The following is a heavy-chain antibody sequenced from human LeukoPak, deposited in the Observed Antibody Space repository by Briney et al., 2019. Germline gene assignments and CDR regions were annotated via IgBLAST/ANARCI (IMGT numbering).Heavy chain of an antibody. CDR3: ARVHPVLRYFDWLLYGYFDY. V-gene: IGHV1-46*01. CDR1: GYTFTRYY. Sequence: ASVKVSCKASGYTFTRYYMHWVRQAPGQGLEWMGVINPSADSRSYAQKFQGRVTMTRDTSTSTVYMELSSLRSEDTAVYYCARVHPVLRYFDWLLYGYFDYWGQGTLVTVSS. CDR2: INPSADSR. D-gene: IGHD3-9*01. J-gene: IGHJ4*02.